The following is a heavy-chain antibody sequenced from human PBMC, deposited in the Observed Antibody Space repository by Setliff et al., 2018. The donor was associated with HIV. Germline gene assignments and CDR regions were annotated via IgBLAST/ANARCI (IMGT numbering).Heavy chain of an antibody. CDR3: ARVKPHLRRSGSYWIVDY. J-gene: IGHJ4*02. CDR1: GFSFSSHA. CDR2: ISGGGGTT. D-gene: IGHD1-26*01. V-gene: IGHV3-23*01. Sequence: GGSLRLSCAASGFSFSSHAMNWVRQAPGKGLEWVSAISGGGGTTYYADSVKGRFTISRDNAKNSLYLQMNSLRAEDTAVYHCARVKPHLRRSGSYWIVDYWGQGTLVTVSS.